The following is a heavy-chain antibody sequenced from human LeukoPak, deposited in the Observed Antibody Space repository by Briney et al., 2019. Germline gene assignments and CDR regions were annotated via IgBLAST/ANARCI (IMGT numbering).Heavy chain of an antibody. CDR2: ISGSGGST. J-gene: IGHJ6*03. V-gene: IGHV3-23*01. CDR3: AKDSTLLWFGESKMYYMDV. D-gene: IGHD3-10*01. Sequence: GGSLRLSCAASGFTFSSYGMSWVRQAPGKGLEWVSAISGSGGSTYYADSVKGRFTISRDNSKNTLYLQMNSLRAEDTAVYYCAKDSTLLWFGESKMYYMDVWGKGTTVTISS. CDR1: GFTFSSYG.